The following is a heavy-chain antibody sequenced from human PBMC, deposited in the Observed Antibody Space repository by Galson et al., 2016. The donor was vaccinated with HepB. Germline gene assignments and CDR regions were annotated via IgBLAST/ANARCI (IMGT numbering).Heavy chain of an antibody. CDR1: GNTFTPYV. Sequence: SGNTFTPYVIHWVRQAPGQRLEWMGWFNAGNGNTKYSPKFQGRVTVTRDASASTVYMELSSLRSEDTAVYFCAISWVRILMVGWFDPWGQGTLVTVSS. CDR3: AISWVRILMVGWFDP. CDR2: FNAGNGNT. J-gene: IGHJ5*02. V-gene: IGHV1-3*01. D-gene: IGHD2-15*01.